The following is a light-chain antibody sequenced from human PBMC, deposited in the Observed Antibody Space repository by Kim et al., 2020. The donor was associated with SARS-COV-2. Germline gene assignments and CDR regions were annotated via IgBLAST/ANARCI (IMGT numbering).Light chain of an antibody. CDR2: GAS. CDR3: QQYGRT. CDR1: LSVSSSY. Sequence: EIVLTQSPGTLSLSPGDRATLSCRASLSVSSSYLAWYQQKPGQAPRLLIYGASSRATGIPDRFSGSGSGTDFTLTISRLEPEDFAVYYCQQYGRTFGQGTKVDIK. J-gene: IGKJ1*01. V-gene: IGKV3-20*01.